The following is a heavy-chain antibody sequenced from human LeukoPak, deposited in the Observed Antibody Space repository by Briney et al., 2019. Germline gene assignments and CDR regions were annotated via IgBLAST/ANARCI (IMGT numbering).Heavy chain of an antibody. D-gene: IGHD3-22*01. CDR2: IDWDDDK. CDR1: GFSLSTSGMC. CDR3: ARMIIAFYNYDSSGYYSEGMDY. V-gene: IGHV2-70*11. J-gene: IGHJ4*02. Sequence: SGPALVKPAQTLTLTCTFSGFSLSTSGMCVSWIRQPPGKALEWLARIDWDDDKYYSTSLKTRLTISKDTSKNQVVLTMTNMDPVDTATYYCARMIIAFYNYDSSGYYSEGMDYWGQGTLVTVSS.